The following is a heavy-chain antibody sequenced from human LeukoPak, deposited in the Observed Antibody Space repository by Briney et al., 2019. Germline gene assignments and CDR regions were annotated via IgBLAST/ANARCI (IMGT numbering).Heavy chain of an antibody. D-gene: IGHD1-26*01. J-gene: IGHJ4*02. V-gene: IGHV1-69*13. CDR1: GGTFSSYA. CDR2: IIPIFGTA. Sequence: ASVKVSCKASGGTFSSYAISWVRQAPGQGLEWMGGIIPIFGTANYAQKFQGRVTITADESTSTAYMELSSLRSEDTAVYYCARVARATLPVDYWGQGTLVTVSS. CDR3: ARVARATLPVDY.